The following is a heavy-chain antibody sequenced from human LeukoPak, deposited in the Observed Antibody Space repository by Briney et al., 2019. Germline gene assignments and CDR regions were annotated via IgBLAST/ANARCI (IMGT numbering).Heavy chain of an antibody. CDR2: ISGSGGST. Sequence: GGSLRLSCAASGFTFNYYSMNWVRQAPGKGLEWVSAISGSGGSTYYADSVKGRFTISRDNSKNTLYLQMNSLRAEDTAVYYCAKDSDPYGGGRYYYGSGSSGYWGQGTLVTVSS. D-gene: IGHD3-10*01. V-gene: IGHV3-23*01. CDR1: GFTFNYYS. J-gene: IGHJ4*02. CDR3: AKDSDPYGGGRYYYGSGSSGY.